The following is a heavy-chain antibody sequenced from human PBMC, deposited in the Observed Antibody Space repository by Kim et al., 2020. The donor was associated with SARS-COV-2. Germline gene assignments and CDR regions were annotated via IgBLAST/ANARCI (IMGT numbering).Heavy chain of an antibody. CDR1: GGTFSSYA. Sequence: SVKVSCKASGGTFSSYAISWVRQAPGQGLEWMGGIIPIFGTANYAQKFQGRVTITADESTSTAYMELSSLRSEDTAVYYYASCRRFLESIVGYYGMDVWGQGTTVTVSS. CDR3: ASCRRFLESIVGYYGMDV. CDR2: IIPIFGTA. V-gene: IGHV1-69*13. J-gene: IGHJ6*02. D-gene: IGHD3-3*01.